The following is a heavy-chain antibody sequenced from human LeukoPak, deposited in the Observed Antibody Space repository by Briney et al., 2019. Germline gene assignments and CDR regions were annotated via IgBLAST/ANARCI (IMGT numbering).Heavy chain of an antibody. D-gene: IGHD6-6*01. CDR2: ISYDGSNK. CDR1: GFTFSSYA. V-gene: IGHV3-30*01. Sequence: RRSLRLSCAASGFTFSSYAMHWVRQAPGKGLEWVAVISYDGSNKYYADSVKGRFTISRDNSKNTLYLQMNSLRAEDTAVYYTVAAPYYWGQGTLVTVSS. J-gene: IGHJ4*02. CDR3: VAAPYY.